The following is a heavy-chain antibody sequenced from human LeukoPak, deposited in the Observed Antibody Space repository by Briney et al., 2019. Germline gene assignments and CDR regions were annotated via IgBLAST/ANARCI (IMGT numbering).Heavy chain of an antibody. V-gene: IGHV1-2*02. CDR2: INPNSGGT. CDR1: GYTFTGYY. CDR3: ARDSHQLWFGGLWR. D-gene: IGHD3-10*01. Sequence: ASVKVSCRASGYTFTGYYMHWVRQAPGQGLEWMGWINPNSGGTNYAQKFQGRVTMTRDTSISTAYMELSRLRSDDTAVYYCARDSHQLWFGGLWRWGKGTTVTVSS. J-gene: IGHJ6*01.